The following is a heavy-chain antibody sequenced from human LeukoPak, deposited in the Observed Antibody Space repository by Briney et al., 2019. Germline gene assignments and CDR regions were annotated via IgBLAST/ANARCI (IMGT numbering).Heavy chain of an antibody. CDR3: ARHYPNHRYDTSGYYFGGFDY. Sequence: PSETLSLTCTVSARSISPYFWSWLRQPPGGGREWLGYIYYRGSTNLHPFLKRRVTISVDMSKNQFSLKLSSVTAADTAVYYCARHYPNHRYDTSGYYFGGFDYWGQGTLVTVSS. J-gene: IGHJ4*02. CDR2: IYYRGST. CDR1: ARSISPYF. V-gene: IGHV4-59*08. D-gene: IGHD3-22*01.